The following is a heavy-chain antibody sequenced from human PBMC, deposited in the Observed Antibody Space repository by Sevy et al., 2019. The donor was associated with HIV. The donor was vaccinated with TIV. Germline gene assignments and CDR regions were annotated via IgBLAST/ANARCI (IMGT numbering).Heavy chain of an antibody. V-gene: IGHV4-61*01. J-gene: IGHJ6*02. CDR1: GGSVSSGSYY. D-gene: IGHD3-10*01. Sequence: ESLKISCTVSGGSVSSGSYYWSWIRQPPGKGLEWIGYIYYSGSTNYNPSLKSRVTISVDTSKNQFSLKLSSVTAADTAVYYCATSSYYYYGMDVWGQGTTVTVSS. CDR2: IYYSGST. CDR3: ATSSYYYYGMDV.